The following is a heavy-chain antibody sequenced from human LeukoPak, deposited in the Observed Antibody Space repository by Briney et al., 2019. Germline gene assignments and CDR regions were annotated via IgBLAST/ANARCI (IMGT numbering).Heavy chain of an antibody. Sequence: GASVKVSCKASGYTFTNFDINWVRQATGQGLEWMGWMSPNSGKTGYAQRFLGRVTMTRNTSISTAYMELSSLRSDDTAVYYCARTPPYCFGGSCYLNYWGQGSLVTVSS. CDR2: MSPNSGKT. J-gene: IGHJ4*02. V-gene: IGHV1-8*01. CDR1: GYTFTNFD. CDR3: ARTPPYCFGGSCYLNY. D-gene: IGHD2-15*01.